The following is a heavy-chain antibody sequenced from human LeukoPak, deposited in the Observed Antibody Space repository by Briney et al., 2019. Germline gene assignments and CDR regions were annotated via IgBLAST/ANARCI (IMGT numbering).Heavy chain of an antibody. Sequence: PSGTLSLTCAVSGGSISSSNWWSWVRQPPGKGLEWIGEIYHSGSTNYNPSLKSRLTISVDKSKNQFSLKLSSVTAADTAVYYCARDPNYYDSSGYLVDYWGQGTLVTVSS. D-gene: IGHD3-22*01. J-gene: IGHJ4*02. CDR2: IYHSGST. V-gene: IGHV4-4*02. CDR1: GGSISSSNW. CDR3: ARDPNYYDSSGYLVDY.